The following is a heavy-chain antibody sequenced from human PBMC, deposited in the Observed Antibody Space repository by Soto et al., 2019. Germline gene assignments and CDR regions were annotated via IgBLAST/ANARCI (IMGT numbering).Heavy chain of an antibody. CDR2: INSDGSST. V-gene: IGHV3-74*01. D-gene: IGHD6-6*01. Sequence: GGSLRLSCAASGFTFSSYWMHWVRQAPGKGLVWVSRINSDGSSTSYADSVKGRFTISRDNAKNTLYLQMNSLRAEDTAVYYCARVVGYSSSFAQYYYYYMGVWGKGTTVTVSS. CDR1: GFTFSSYW. J-gene: IGHJ6*03. CDR3: ARVVGYSSSFAQYYYYYMGV.